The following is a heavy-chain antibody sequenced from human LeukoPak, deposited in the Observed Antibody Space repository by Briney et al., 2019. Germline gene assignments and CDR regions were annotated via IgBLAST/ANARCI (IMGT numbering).Heavy chain of an antibody. CDR2: ISVYNGNT. CDR3: ARDRSGSSSSWYMGDAFDI. V-gene: IGHV1-18*01. Sequence: EASVKVSCKASGYSFTNYGISWVRQAPGQGGEWMGWISVYNGNTNYAQKFQGRVTMTTDTSTSTAYMELRSLRSDDTAVYYCARDRSGSSSSWYMGDAFDIWGQGTMVTVSS. D-gene: IGHD6-13*01. J-gene: IGHJ3*02. CDR1: GYSFTNYG.